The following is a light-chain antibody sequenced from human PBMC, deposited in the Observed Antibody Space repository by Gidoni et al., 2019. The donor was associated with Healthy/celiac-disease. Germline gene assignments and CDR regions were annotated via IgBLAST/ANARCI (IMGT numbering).Light chain of an antibody. Sequence: IRMTQSPSSFSASTGDRVTITCRASQGISSYLAWYQQKPGKAPKLLIYAASTLQSGVPSRFSGSGSGTDFTLTISCLQAEDFATYYCQQYYSYPITFGQXTRLEIK. V-gene: IGKV1-8*01. CDR3: QQYYSYPIT. CDR1: QGISSY. J-gene: IGKJ5*01. CDR2: AAS.